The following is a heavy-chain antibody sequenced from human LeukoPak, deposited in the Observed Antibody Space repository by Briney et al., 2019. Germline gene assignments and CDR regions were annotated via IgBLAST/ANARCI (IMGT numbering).Heavy chain of an antibody. Sequence: SGGSLRLSCAASGFTVSSSYMYWVRQAPGKGLEWVSFFYRGETTYYADSVKGRFTISRDNSKNTLYLQMNSLRAEDTAVYYCAKDRITIFGVAPGNYYYYGMDVWGQGTTVTVSS. V-gene: IGHV3-53*01. D-gene: IGHD3-3*01. J-gene: IGHJ6*02. CDR2: FYRGETT. CDR1: GFTVSSSY. CDR3: AKDRITIFGVAPGNYYYYGMDV.